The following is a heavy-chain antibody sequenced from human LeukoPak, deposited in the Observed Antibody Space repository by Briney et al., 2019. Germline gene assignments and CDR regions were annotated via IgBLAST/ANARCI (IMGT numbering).Heavy chain of an antibody. CDR1: GGSISSYY. CDR2: IYYSGST. Sequence: SETLSLTCTVSGGSISSYYWSWIRQPPGKGLEWIGYIYYSGSTNYNPSLKSRVTISVDTSKNRFSLKLSSVTAADTAVYYCAREGSGSPNAFDIWGQGTLVTVSS. D-gene: IGHD1-26*01. CDR3: AREGSGSPNAFDI. J-gene: IGHJ3*02. V-gene: IGHV4-59*01.